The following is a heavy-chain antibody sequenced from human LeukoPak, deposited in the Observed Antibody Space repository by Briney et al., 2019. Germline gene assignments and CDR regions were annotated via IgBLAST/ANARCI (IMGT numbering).Heavy chain of an antibody. CDR2: ISSSSSYI. CDR3: ARVAAAGPAENYFDY. J-gene: IGHJ4*02. Sequence: GGSLRLSCAASGFTFSSYSMNWVRQAPGKGLEWVSSISSSSSYIYYADSVKGRFTISRDNAKNSLYLQMNSLRAEDTAVYYCARVAAAGPAENYFDYWGQGTLVTVSS. V-gene: IGHV3-21*01. CDR1: GFTFSSYS. D-gene: IGHD6-13*01.